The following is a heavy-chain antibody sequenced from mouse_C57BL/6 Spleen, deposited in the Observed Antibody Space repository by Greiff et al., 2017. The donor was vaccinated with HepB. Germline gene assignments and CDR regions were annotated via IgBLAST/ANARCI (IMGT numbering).Heavy chain of an antibody. D-gene: IGHD2-1*01. CDR2: IYPRSGNT. V-gene: IGHV1-81*01. J-gene: IGHJ4*01. CDR3: AREGYGNFFYAMDY. CDR1: GYTFTSYG. Sequence: QVHVKQSGAELARPGASVKLSCKASGYTFTSYGISWVKQRTGQGLEWIGEIYPRSGNTYYNEKFKGKATLTADKSSSTAYMELRSLTSEDSAVYFCAREGYGNFFYAMDYWGQGTSVTVSS.